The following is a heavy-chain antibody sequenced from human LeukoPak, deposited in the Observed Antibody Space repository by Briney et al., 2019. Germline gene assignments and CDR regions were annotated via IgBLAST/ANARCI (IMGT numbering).Heavy chain of an antibody. V-gene: IGHV3-23*01. CDR1: GFTFSSYS. J-gene: IGHJ4*02. CDR2: ISPRGGGT. CDR3: ARDLAWGAFDY. D-gene: IGHD7-27*01. Sequence: GGSLRLSCAASGFTFSSYSMNWVRQAPGKGLEWLSGISPRGGGTYYADSVKGRFTISRDDSKNTLSLQMNSLRVEDTAVYYCARDLAWGAFDYWGQGTLVTVSS.